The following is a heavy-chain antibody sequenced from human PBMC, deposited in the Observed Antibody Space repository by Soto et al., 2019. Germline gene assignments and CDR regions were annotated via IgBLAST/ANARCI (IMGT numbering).Heavy chain of an antibody. J-gene: IGHJ4*02. V-gene: IGHV3-53*01. CDR1: GFTVSSNY. Sequence: EVQLVESGGGLIQPGGSLRLSCAVSGFTVSSNYMSWVRQAPGKGLDWVSIIYNNSSTYYADSVKGRFTISRDNSKNTLYLQMNSLIAEDTAVYYCARDPYYWGQGTLVTVSS. CDR2: IYNNSST. CDR3: ARDPYY.